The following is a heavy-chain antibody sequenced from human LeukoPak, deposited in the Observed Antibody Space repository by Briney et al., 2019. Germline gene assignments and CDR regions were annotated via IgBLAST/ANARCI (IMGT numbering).Heavy chain of an antibody. V-gene: IGHV4-34*01. D-gene: IGHD5-24*01. CDR2: INHSGST. J-gene: IGHJ3*02. CDR1: GGSFGGYY. Sequence: SETLSLTCAVYGGSFGGYYWSWIRQPPGKGLEWIGEINHSGSTNYNPSLKSRVTISVDTSKNQFSLKLSSVTAADTAVYYCARGRDGYNLVDAFDIWGQGIMVTVSS. CDR3: ARGRDGYNLVDAFDI.